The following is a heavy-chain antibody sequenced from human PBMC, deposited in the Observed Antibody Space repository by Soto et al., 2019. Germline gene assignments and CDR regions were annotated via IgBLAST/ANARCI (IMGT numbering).Heavy chain of an antibody. CDR3: ARDGVEAGLYFDN. D-gene: IGHD6-19*01. CDR1: GFTLSDHY. Sequence: GGSLRLSCAASGFTLSDHYMDWVRQAPGKGLEWVGRIRNKANRYTTEYAASVKGRFTISRDDSRNSLYLQMNSLQTEDTAVYYCARDGVEAGLYFDNWGQGTLVTVSS. V-gene: IGHV3-72*01. CDR2: IRNKANRYTT. J-gene: IGHJ4*02.